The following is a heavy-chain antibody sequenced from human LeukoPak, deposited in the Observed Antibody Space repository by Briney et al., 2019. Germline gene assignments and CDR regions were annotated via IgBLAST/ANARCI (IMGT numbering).Heavy chain of an antibody. J-gene: IGHJ4*02. CDR2: IYYSGST. Sequence: PSETLSLTCTVSGGSVSSGSYYWSWIRQPPGKGLEWIGYIYYSGSTNYNPSLKSRVTISVDTSKNQFALKLSSVTAADTAVYYCVASYGGYVLDYWGQGALVIVSS. CDR1: GGSVSSGSYY. D-gene: IGHD5-12*01. CDR3: VASYGGYVLDY. V-gene: IGHV4-61*01.